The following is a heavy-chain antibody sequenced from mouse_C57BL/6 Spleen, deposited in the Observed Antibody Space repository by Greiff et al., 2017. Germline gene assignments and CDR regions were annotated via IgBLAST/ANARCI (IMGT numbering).Heavy chain of an antibody. Sequence: VQLQQSGPELVKPGASVKISCKASGYSFTGYYMNWVKQSPEKSLEWIGEINPSTGGTTYNQKFKAKATLTVDKSSSTAYMQLKSLTSEDSAVYYCATFYGSSYGYAMDYWGQGTSVTVSS. CDR1: GYSFTGYY. D-gene: IGHD1-1*01. CDR3: ATFYGSSYGYAMDY. V-gene: IGHV1-42*01. J-gene: IGHJ4*01. CDR2: INPSTGGT.